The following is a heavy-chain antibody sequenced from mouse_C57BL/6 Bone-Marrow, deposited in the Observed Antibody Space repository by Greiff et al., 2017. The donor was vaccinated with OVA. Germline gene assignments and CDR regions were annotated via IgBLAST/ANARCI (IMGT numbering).Heavy chain of an antibody. D-gene: IGHD2-4*01. J-gene: IGHJ2*01. V-gene: IGHV14-4*01. Sequence: EVQLQQSGAELVRPGASVKLSCTASGFNIKDDYMHWVKQRPEQGLEWIGWIDPENGDTEYASKFQGKATITADTSSNTAYLQLSSLTSADTAVYYCTTDDYYFDCWGQGTTLTVSS. CDR2: IDPENGDT. CDR3: TTDDYYFDC. CDR1: GFNIKDDY.